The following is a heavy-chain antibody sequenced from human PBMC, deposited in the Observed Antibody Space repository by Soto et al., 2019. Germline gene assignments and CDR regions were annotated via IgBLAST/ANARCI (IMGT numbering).Heavy chain of an antibody. J-gene: IGHJ4*02. V-gene: IGHV4-34*01. CDR3: ARTYYYGSVRDSYARFDY. CDR1: GGSFSGYY. CDR2: INHSGST. Sequence: QVQLQQWGAGLLKPSETLSLTCAVYGGSFSGYYWSWIRQPQGKGLEWLGEINHSGSTNYNPSLKIRVTISVDTSQNPFSLKLSSVTAADTAVYYCARTYYYGSVRDSYARFDYWGQGTLVTVSA. D-gene: IGHD3-10*01.